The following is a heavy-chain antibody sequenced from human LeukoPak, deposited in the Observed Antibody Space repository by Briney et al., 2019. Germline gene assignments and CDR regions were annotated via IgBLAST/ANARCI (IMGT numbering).Heavy chain of an antibody. Sequence: GGSLRLSCAASGFTFSSYAMSWVRQAPVKALEWVSAISGSGGSTYYADSVKGRFTISRDNSKNTLYLQMNSLRAEDTAVYYCATNDIWSGPLSPYWGQGTLVTVSS. CDR2: ISGSGGST. D-gene: IGHD3-3*01. J-gene: IGHJ4*02. CDR3: ATNDIWSGPLSPY. V-gene: IGHV3-23*01. CDR1: GFTFSSYA.